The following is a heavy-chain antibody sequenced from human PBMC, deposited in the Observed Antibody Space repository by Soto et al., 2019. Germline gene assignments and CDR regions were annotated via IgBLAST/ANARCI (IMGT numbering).Heavy chain of an antibody. Sequence: GGSLRLSCAASGFTFSSYWMHWVRQAPGKGLVWVPRINSDGSGTSYADSVKGRFTISRDNAKNTLYLQMNSLRAEDTAVYYCVRTSLVVAAATREDYWGQGTMVTVSS. V-gene: IGHV3-74*01. D-gene: IGHD2-15*01. J-gene: IGHJ4*02. CDR2: INSDGSGT. CDR3: VRTSLVVAAATREDY. CDR1: GFTFSSYW.